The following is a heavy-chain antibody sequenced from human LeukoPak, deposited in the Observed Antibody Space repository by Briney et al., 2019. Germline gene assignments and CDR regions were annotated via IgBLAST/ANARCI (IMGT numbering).Heavy chain of an antibody. J-gene: IGHJ5*02. Sequence: LRLSCAASGFTFSSYAMSWVRQAPGKGLEWIGEINHSGSTNYNPSLKSRVTISVDTSKNQFSLKLSSVTAADTAVYYCASSLAWGQGTLVTVSS. CDR3: ASSLA. CDR2: INHSGST. D-gene: IGHD3-16*01. CDR1: GFTFSSYA. V-gene: IGHV4-34*01.